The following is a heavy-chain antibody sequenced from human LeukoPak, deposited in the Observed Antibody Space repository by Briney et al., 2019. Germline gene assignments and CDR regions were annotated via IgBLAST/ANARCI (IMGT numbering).Heavy chain of an antibody. D-gene: IGHD4-17*01. Sequence: PGGSLRLSCSASGFTFSSYAMHWVRQAPGKGLEYVSTISNSGAGTYYADSVKGRFTISRDNSKNTLYLQMSSLRTEDTAVYYCQTMVTGQRNWGQGTLVTVSS. J-gene: IGHJ4*02. CDR3: QTMVTGQRN. V-gene: IGHV3-64D*06. CDR2: ISNSGAGT. CDR1: GFTFSSYA.